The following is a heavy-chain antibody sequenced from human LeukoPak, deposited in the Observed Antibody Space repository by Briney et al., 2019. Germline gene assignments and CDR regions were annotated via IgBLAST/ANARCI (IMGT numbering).Heavy chain of an antibody. CDR3: AKFGGGNYYEAFFGF. V-gene: IGHV4-4*07. J-gene: IGHJ4*02. CDR1: SGSISGSY. CDR2: IHYSGST. D-gene: IGHD3-16*01. Sequence: SETLSLPRNVSSGSISGSYWSWLRQPAGKGLEWIARIHYSGSTNYNPSLKSRVTISLDTSKNQFSLKLRSVTAADTAVYYCAKFGGGNYYEAFFGFWGQGALVTVSS.